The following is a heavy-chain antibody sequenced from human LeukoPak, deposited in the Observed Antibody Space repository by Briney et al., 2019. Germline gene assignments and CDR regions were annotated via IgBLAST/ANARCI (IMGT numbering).Heavy chain of an antibody. CDR3: ARRMSTSWASYY. CDR1: GFAVSLSY. D-gene: IGHD6-13*01. V-gene: IGHV3-53*01. CDR2: IYSGGGT. J-gene: IGHJ4*02. Sequence: GGSLRLSCAAPGFAVSLSYMNWFRQAPGKGLEWVSVIYSGGGTYYAESVKGRFTISRDHSKNTLFLQMSSLKAEDTAVYYCARRMSTSWASYYWGQGTLVTVSS.